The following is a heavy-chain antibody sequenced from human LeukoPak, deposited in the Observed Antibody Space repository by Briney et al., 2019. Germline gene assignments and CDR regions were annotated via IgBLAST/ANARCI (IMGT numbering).Heavy chain of an antibody. J-gene: IGHJ3*02. CDR1: GFTFSSYA. Sequence: PGRSLRLSCAASGFTFSSYAMHWVRQAPGKGLEWVAVISYVGSNKYYADSVKGRFTISRDNSKNTLYLQMNSLRAEDTAVYYCARDGWDQGAFDIWGQGTMVTVSS. D-gene: IGHD6-19*01. CDR2: ISYVGSNK. V-gene: IGHV3-30*04. CDR3: ARDGWDQGAFDI.